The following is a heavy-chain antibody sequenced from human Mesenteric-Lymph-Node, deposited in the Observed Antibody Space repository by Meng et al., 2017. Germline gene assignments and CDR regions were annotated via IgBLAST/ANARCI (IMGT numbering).Heavy chain of an antibody. CDR1: RGTFSSYA. CDR2: IIPVFGTA. D-gene: IGHD6-13*01. Sequence: SVKVSCKASRGTFSSYAINWVRQAPGQGLEWMGRIIPVFGTANSAQKFQGRVTITADEITSTAYMELSSLRSEDTAVYYCARGYSSSWYEPLGFDYWGQGTLVTVSS. CDR3: ARGYSSSWYEPLGFDY. J-gene: IGHJ4*02. V-gene: IGHV1-69*13.